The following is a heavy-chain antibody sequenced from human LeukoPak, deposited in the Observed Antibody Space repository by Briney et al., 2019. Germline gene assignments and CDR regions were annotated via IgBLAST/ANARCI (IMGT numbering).Heavy chain of an antibody. J-gene: IGHJ4*02. CDR1: GGSISSSLYH. Sequence: SETLSLTCTVSGGSISSSLYHWGWIRQSPGKNLEWLGSIYYTGTTHYNPSLKSRVTISVDTSKNQFSLKLSSVTAADTAVYYCARRRSRYSGSYSRSPFDYWGQGTLVTVSS. CDR3: ARRRSRYSGSYSRSPFDY. CDR2: IYYTGTT. D-gene: IGHD1-26*01. V-gene: IGHV4-39*07.